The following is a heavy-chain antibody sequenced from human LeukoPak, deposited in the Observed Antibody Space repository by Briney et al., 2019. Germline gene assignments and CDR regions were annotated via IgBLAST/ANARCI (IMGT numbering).Heavy chain of an antibody. V-gene: IGHV4-34*01. Sequence: PSETLSLTCAVYGGSFSGYYWSWIRQPPGKGLEWIGEINHSGSTNYNPSLKSRVTISVDTSKNQFSLKLGSVTAADTAVYYCASTRIPCSGGSCYSRDYWGQGTLVTVSS. CDR3: ASTRIPCSGGSCYSRDY. J-gene: IGHJ4*02. D-gene: IGHD2-15*01. CDR1: GGSFSGYY. CDR2: INHSGST.